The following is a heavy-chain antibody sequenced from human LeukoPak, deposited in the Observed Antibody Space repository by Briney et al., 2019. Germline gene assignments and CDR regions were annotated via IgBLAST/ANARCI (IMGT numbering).Heavy chain of an antibody. Sequence: SETLSLTCAVYGGSFSGYYWSWIRQPPGKGLEWIGEINHSGSTNYNPSLKSQVTISVDTSKNQFSLKLSSVTAADTAVYYCARGGYCSSTSCYGDFDYWGQGTLVTVSS. CDR1: GGSFSGYY. J-gene: IGHJ4*02. CDR2: INHSGST. D-gene: IGHD2-2*01. CDR3: ARGGYCSSTSCYGDFDY. V-gene: IGHV4-34*01.